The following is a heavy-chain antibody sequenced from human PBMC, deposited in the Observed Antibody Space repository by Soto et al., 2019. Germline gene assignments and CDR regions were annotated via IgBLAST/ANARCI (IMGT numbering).Heavy chain of an antibody. CDR2: IYYSVST. J-gene: IGHJ5*02. Sequence: QVQLQESGPGLVKPSETLSLTCTVSGGSISSYYWSWIRQPPGKGLEWIGYIYYSVSTNYNPSLKSRVTISVDPSKNQFSLKLSSVTAADTAVYYCARRGGGGYCSGGSCPAHWFDPWGQGTLVTVSS. CDR1: GGSISSYY. CDR3: ARRGGGGYCSGGSCPAHWFDP. V-gene: IGHV4-59*01. D-gene: IGHD2-15*01.